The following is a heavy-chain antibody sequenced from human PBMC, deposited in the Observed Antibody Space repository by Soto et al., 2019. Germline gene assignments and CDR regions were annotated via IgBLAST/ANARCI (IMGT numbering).Heavy chain of an antibody. Sequence: RLSCAAPGFTFSSYAIHWVRQAPGKGLEWVAVISYDGGRTYYADSVKGRFTIFRDNSKNTLYLQMKSLRPDDTAMYYCARPQYYYGSGTSGPSYWGQGTLVTVSS. CDR3: ARPQYYYGSGTSGPSY. D-gene: IGHD3-10*01. V-gene: IGHV3-30-3*01. CDR2: ISYDGGRT. CDR1: GFTFSSYA. J-gene: IGHJ4*02.